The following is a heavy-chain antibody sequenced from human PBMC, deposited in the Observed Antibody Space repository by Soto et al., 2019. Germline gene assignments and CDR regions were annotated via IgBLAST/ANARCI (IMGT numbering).Heavy chain of an antibody. D-gene: IGHD3-3*01. V-gene: IGHV4-61*01. CDR3: ARVDEGGNSFGPLDS. Sequence: QVQLQESGPGLVKPSETLSLTCNVSGVSVSSDSYYWTWIRQPPGKGLELIGYLYYSRITNYHPSLKGRVTISIDTSKNHFSLRLTSVTAADTALYYCARVDEGGNSFGPLDSWGQGTLVTVSS. CDR2: LYYSRIT. J-gene: IGHJ4*02. CDR1: GVSVSSDSYY.